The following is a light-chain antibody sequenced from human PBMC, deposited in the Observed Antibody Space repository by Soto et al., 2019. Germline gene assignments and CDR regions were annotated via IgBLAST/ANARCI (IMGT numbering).Light chain of an antibody. CDR2: SAS. CDR3: QERNRWPRGT. CDR1: QSVSVN. Sequence: VLTKCRATLSLSTGESATLSYRPSQSVSVNFAWYQQKPGQAPRPLIYSASDRAPGIPARFSGRGSGTYFTLTIRSLEPQDFAVYYCQERNRWPRGTFGGGTKVDI. V-gene: IGKV3-11*01. J-gene: IGKJ4*01.